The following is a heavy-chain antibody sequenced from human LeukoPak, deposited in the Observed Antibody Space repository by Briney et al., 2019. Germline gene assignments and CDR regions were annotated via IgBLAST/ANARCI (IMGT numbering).Heavy chain of an antibody. CDR2: MNPNSGNT. Sequence: ASVKVSCKASGYTFTSYDINWVRQATGQGLEWVGWMNPNSGNTGYAQKFQGRVTMTRNTSISTAYMELSSLRSEDTAVYYCARGEGGSGSSPFDYWGQGTLVTVSS. CDR1: GYTFTSYD. D-gene: IGHD3-16*01. CDR3: ARGEGGSGSSPFDY. J-gene: IGHJ4*02. V-gene: IGHV1-8*01.